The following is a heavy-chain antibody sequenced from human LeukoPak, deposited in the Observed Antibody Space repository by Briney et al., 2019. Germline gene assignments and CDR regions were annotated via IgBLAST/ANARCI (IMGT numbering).Heavy chain of an antibody. CDR1: GFTFSSYE. CDR2: ISSSGSTI. Sequence: GGSLRLSCVASGFTFSSYEMNWVRQAPGKGLEWVSYISSSGSTIYYADSVKGRFTISRDNSKSTLYLQMNSLRAEDTAVYYCAKRAMTYSSAVPRHFDYWGQGTLVTVSS. V-gene: IGHV3-48*03. CDR3: AKRAMTYSSAVPRHFDY. J-gene: IGHJ4*02. D-gene: IGHD6-19*01.